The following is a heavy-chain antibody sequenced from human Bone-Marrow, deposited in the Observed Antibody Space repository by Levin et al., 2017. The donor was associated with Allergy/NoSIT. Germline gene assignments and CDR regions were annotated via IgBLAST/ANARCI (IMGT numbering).Heavy chain of an antibody. CDR3: ARLHYDFWSGYFGTRNYYYYYMDV. J-gene: IGHJ6*03. Sequence: PSASVKVSCKASGYTFTGYYMHWVRQAPGQGLEWMGRINPNSGGTNYAQKFQGRVTMTRDTSISTAYMELSRLRSDDTAVYYCARLHYDFWSGYFGTRNYYYYYMDVWGKGTTVTVSS. CDR1: GYTFTGYY. CDR2: INPNSGGT. D-gene: IGHD3-3*01. V-gene: IGHV1-2*06.